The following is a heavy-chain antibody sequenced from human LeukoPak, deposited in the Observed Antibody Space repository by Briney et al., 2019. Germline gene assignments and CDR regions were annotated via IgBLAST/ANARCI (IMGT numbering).Heavy chain of an antibody. V-gene: IGHV4-39*01. J-gene: IGHJ5*02. Sequence: SETLSLTCIVSGGSISSSSYCWGWIRQPPGKGLEWIGSIYHSGNTYYNPSLKSRLTISVDTSKNQFSLKLNSVTAADTAVYYCARNTDSGYLSNNWFDPWGQGTLVTVPS. CDR1: GGSISSSSYC. CDR3: ARNTDSGYLSNNWFDP. CDR2: IYHSGNT. D-gene: IGHD5-12*01.